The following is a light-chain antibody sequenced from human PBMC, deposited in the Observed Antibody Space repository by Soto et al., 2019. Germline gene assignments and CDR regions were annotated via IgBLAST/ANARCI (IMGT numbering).Light chain of an antibody. CDR3: SSYTGSGTLYV. CDR2: DVT. CDR1: SRDVGAYNY. J-gene: IGLJ1*01. V-gene: IGLV2-14*03. Sequence: QSALTQPASVSGSPGQSITISCTGTSRDVGAYNYVSWYQHHPGKAPKLMIYDVTNRPSGVSHRFSGSKSGNTASLTISGLQAEDEADYYCSSYTGSGTLYVFGTGTKVTVL.